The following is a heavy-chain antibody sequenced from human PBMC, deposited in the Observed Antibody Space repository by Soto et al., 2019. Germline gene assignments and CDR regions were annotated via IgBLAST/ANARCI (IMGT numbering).Heavy chain of an antibody. Sequence: SETLSLTCTVSGGSISSGGYYWSWIRQHPGKGLEWIGYIYYSGSTYYNPSLKSRVTISVDTSKNQFSLKLSSVTAADTAVYYCARVSGAVAGLDYWGQGTLVTVSS. CDR2: IYYSGST. CDR1: GGSISSGGYY. D-gene: IGHD6-19*01. J-gene: IGHJ4*02. CDR3: ARVSGAVAGLDY. V-gene: IGHV4-31*03.